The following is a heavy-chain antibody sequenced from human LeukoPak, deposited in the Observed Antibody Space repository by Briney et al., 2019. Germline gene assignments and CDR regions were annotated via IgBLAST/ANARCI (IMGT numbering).Heavy chain of an antibody. V-gene: IGHV4-38-2*02. Sequence: SETLSLTCTVSGYSNSSGYYWGWIRQPPGKGLEWIGSIHHSGSTYYNPSLKSRVTISVDTSKNQFSLKLSSVTAADTAVYYCARRQVYYDSSGHFNWGQGTLVTVSS. CDR1: GYSNSSGYY. J-gene: IGHJ4*02. CDR2: IHHSGST. CDR3: ARRQVYYDSSGHFN. D-gene: IGHD3-22*01.